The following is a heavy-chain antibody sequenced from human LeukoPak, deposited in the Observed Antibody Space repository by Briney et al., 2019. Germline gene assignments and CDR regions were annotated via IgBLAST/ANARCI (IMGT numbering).Heavy chain of an antibody. V-gene: IGHV1-69*13. CDR3: ARGAIHYYGSGSPHDAFDI. Sequence: GASVKVSCKASGGTFSSYAISWVRQAPGQGLEWMGGIIPIFGTANYAQKFQGRVTITADESTSTAYMELSSLRSEDTAVYYCARGAIHYYGSGSPHDAFDIWGQGTMVTVSS. D-gene: IGHD3-10*01. J-gene: IGHJ3*02. CDR1: GGTFSSYA. CDR2: IIPIFGTA.